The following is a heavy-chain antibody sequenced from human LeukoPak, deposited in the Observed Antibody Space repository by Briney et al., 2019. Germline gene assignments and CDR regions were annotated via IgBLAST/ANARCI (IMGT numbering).Heavy chain of an antibody. Sequence: PGGSLRLSCAASRFTVSNNWMHWVRQAPGKGLVWVSRINIEGNTNYADSAKGRFTISRDNAKSTLYLQMNSLRVEDTAVYYCARQSNYGMDVWGQGTTVTVSS. V-gene: IGHV3-74*01. CDR3: ARQSNYGMDV. CDR1: RFTVSNNW. J-gene: IGHJ6*02. CDR2: INIEGNT.